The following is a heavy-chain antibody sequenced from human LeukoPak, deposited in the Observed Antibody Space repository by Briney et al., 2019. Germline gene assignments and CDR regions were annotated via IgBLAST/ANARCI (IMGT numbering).Heavy chain of an antibody. D-gene: IGHD3-3*01. J-gene: IGHJ4*02. CDR3: ARGGYYGSGRYYFDS. V-gene: IGHV3-48*03. CDR2: ISSSGSTI. CDR1: GFTFSSYE. Sequence: PGGSLRLSCAASGFTFSSYEMNWVRQAPGKGLEWVSYISSSGSTIYYADSVKGRFTISRDNAKNSLYLQMNSLRAEDTAVYYCARGGYYGSGRYYFDSWGQGTLVTVSS.